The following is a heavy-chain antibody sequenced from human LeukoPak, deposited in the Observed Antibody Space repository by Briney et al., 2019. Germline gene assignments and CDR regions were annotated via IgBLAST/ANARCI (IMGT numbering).Heavy chain of an antibody. CDR2: INPSGGST. CDR3: ARDLGYDSSGYWDYYYYGMDV. CDR1: GYTFTSYY. D-gene: IGHD3-22*01. V-gene: IGHV1-46*01. J-gene: IGHJ6*02. Sequence: GASVKVSCKASGYTFTSYYMHWVRQAPGQGLEWMGIINPSGGSTSYAQKFQGRVTMTRDTSTSTVYMELSSLRSEDTAVYYCARDLGYDSSGYWDYYYYGMDVWGQGTTVTVSS.